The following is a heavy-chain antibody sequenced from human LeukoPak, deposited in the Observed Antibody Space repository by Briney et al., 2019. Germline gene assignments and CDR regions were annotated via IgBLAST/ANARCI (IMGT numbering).Heavy chain of an antibody. CDR1: GGTFSSYA. D-gene: IGHD5-18*01. CDR3: ASRPAMTPKSDYYYGMDV. Sequence: ASVKVSCKASGGTFSSYAISGVRQAPGQGLEWMGRIIPILGIANYAQKFQGRVTITADKSTSTAYMELSSLRSEDTAVYYCASRPAMTPKSDYYYGMDVWGQGTTVTVSS. V-gene: IGHV1-69*04. CDR2: IIPILGIA. J-gene: IGHJ6*02.